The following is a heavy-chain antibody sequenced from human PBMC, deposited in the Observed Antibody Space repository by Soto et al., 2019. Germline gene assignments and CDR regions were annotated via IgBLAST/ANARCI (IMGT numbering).Heavy chain of an antibody. Sequence: QVQLQQSGPGLVKLSQTLSLTYTVSGDSISSDYYHWTWIRQSPGKGLEWIGYIHHSGSILYNPSLKSRVTISVDTSKNQFSLHLTSVTAADTAVYFCAREDDGGDSLDVWGQGTTVTVSS. CDR3: AREDDGGDSLDV. CDR2: IHHSGSI. CDR1: GDSISSDYYH. D-gene: IGHD2-21*02. V-gene: IGHV4-30-4*08. J-gene: IGHJ6*02.